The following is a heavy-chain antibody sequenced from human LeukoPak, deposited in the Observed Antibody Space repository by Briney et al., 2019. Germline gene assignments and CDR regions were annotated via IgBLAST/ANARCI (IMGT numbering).Heavy chain of an antibody. D-gene: IGHD3-22*01. CDR2: IYYSGST. V-gene: IGHV4-59*01. CDR3: ARDRADYDSSGYLRDRNYYYFYMDV. J-gene: IGHJ6*03. Sequence: SETLSLTCSVCGGSINSYYWSWLRQPPGKALEWIGYIYYSGSTNYNTFLKSRLTISVDTSKNQFSLKLSSVTAADTAVYYCARDRADYDSSGYLRDRNYYYFYMDVWGKGTMVIVSS. CDR1: GGSINSYY.